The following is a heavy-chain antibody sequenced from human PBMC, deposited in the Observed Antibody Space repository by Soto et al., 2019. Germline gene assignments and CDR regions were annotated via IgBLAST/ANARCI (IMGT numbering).Heavy chain of an antibody. Sequence: ASVKVSCKASGYNFISYGVTWVRQAPGQGLEWVGWIRPYNGDTNYGQKFRGRATMTTDTPTSMAYMELRNLRSDDTAVYYCARGGKYCSGGACYGPSETLYYGMDVWGQGTTVTVSS. V-gene: IGHV1-18*04. CDR3: ARGGKYCSGGACYGPSETLYYGMDV. J-gene: IGHJ6*02. CDR1: GYNFISYG. D-gene: IGHD2-15*01. CDR2: IRPYNGDT.